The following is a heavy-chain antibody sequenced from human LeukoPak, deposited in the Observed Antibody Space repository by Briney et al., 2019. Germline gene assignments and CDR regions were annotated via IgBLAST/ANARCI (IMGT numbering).Heavy chain of an antibody. V-gene: IGHV3-7*01. J-gene: IGHJ4*02. CDR2: IKYDGGEK. D-gene: IGHD5-18*01. CDR3: ARHTAGFDF. Sequence: GGSLRLSCVASGFTFSNYWMSWFRQAPGKGLEWVGNIKYDGGEKYYLDSVEGRFTISRDNAQNSLYLQMNSLRSEDTAVYYCARHTAGFDFWGQGTLVTVSS. CDR1: GFTFSNYW.